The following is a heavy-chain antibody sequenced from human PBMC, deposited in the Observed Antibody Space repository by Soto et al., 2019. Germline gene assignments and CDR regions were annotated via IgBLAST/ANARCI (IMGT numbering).Heavy chain of an antibody. CDR2: IIPIFGTA. J-gene: IGHJ6*02. CDR3: TTLPCRWSGYGMDV. Sequence: SVKVSCKASGGTFSSYAISWVRQAPGQGLEWMGGIIPIFGTANYAQKFQGRVTITADESTSTAYMELSSLRSEDTAVYYCTTLPCRWSGYGMDVWGQGTTVTVSS. V-gene: IGHV1-69*13. CDR1: GGTFSSYA. D-gene: IGHD3-3*01.